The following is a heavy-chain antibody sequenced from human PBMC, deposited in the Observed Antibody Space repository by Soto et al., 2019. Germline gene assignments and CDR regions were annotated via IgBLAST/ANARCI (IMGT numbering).Heavy chain of an antibody. Sequence: QVQLQQWGAGLLKPSETLSLTCAVYGGSFSGYYWSWIRQPRGKGLEWIGEINHSGSTNYNPSLKSRVTISVDTSKNQFSLKLSSVSAADTAVYYCARGLGGNDYWGQGTLVTVSS. CDR2: INHSGST. V-gene: IGHV4-34*01. CDR1: GGSFSGYY. CDR3: ARGLGGNDY. J-gene: IGHJ4*02. D-gene: IGHD3-16*01.